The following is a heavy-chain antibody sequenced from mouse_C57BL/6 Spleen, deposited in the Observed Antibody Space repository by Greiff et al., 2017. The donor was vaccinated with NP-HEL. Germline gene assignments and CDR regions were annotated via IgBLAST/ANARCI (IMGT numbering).Heavy chain of an antibody. Sequence: QVQLQQSGPELVKPGASVKISCKASGYAFSSSWMNWVKQRPGKGLEWIGRIYPGDGDTNYNGKFKGKATLTADKSSSTAYMQLSSLTSEDSAVYFCARRPTTVVAPYAMDYWGQGTSVTVSS. D-gene: IGHD1-1*01. CDR3: ARRPTTVVAPYAMDY. CDR2: IYPGDGDT. J-gene: IGHJ4*01. CDR1: GYAFSSSW. V-gene: IGHV1-82*01.